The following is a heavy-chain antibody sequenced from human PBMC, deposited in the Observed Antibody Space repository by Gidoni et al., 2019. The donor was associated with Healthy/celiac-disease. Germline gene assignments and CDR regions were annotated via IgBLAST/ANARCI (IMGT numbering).Heavy chain of an antibody. D-gene: IGHD3-22*01. CDR2: ISGSGGST. V-gene: IGHV3-23*01. CDR3: ANGAYYYDRSGYHWFDP. Sequence: GERFTCTSAISGSGGSTYYADSVKGRFTISSDNSKNTLYLQMNSLRAEDTAVYYCANGAYYYDRSGYHWFDPWGQGTLVTVSS. J-gene: IGHJ5*02.